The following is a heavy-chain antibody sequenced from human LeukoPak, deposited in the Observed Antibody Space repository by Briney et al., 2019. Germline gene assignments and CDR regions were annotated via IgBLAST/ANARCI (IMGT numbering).Heavy chain of an antibody. V-gene: IGHV3-49*04. CDR1: GFTFGDYA. D-gene: IGHD3-10*01. J-gene: IGHJ4*02. CDR3: TRVGLWFGELSF. Sequence: GGPLRLSCTASGFTFGDYAMSWVRQAPGKGLEWVGFIRSKAYGGTTEYAASVKGRFTISRDDSKSIAYLQMNSLKTEDTAVYYCTRVGLWFGELSFWGQGTLVTVSS. CDR2: IRSKAYGGTT.